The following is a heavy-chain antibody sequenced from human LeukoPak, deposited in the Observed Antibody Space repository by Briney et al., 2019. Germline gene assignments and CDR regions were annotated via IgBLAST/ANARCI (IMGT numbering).Heavy chain of an antibody. Sequence: GGSLRLSCAASRFTFSSYSMNWVRQAPGKGLEWVSSISSSGSYIYYADSVKGRFTISRGNAKNSLYLQMNSLRAEDTAVYYCARVGPWVNPDYYYHYMDVWGKGTTVTISS. V-gene: IGHV3-21*01. CDR3: ARVGPWVNPDYYYHYMDV. D-gene: IGHD1-14*01. J-gene: IGHJ6*03. CDR2: ISSSGSYI. CDR1: RFTFSSYS.